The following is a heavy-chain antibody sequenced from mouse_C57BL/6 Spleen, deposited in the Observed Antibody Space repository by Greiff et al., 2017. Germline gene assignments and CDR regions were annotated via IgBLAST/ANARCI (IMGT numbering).Heavy chain of an antibody. CDR1: GYTFTSYW. J-gene: IGHJ2*01. V-gene: IGHV1-59*01. CDR2: IDPSDSYT. CDR3: AREDYGSSYAFDY. Sequence: VQRVESGAELVRPGTSVKLSCKASGYTFTSYWMHWVKQRPGQGLEWIGVIDPSDSYTNYNQKFKGKATLTVDTSSSTAYMQLSSLTSEDSAVYYCAREDYGSSYAFDYWGQGTTLTVSS. D-gene: IGHD1-1*01.